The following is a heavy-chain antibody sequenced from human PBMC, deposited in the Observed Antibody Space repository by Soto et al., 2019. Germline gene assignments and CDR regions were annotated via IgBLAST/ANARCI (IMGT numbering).Heavy chain of an antibody. CDR3: AKDAITMVRGVISYYGMDV. CDR2: VSWNSGSI. CDR1: GFTFDDYA. Sequence: EVQLVESGGGLIQPGRSLRLSCAASGFTFDDYAMHWDRQAPGKELEWVSGVSWNSGSIGYADSVKGRFTISRDNAKNSLYLQMNSLRAEDTALYYCAKDAITMVRGVISYYGMDVWGQGTTVTVSS. V-gene: IGHV3-9*01. J-gene: IGHJ6*02. D-gene: IGHD3-10*01.